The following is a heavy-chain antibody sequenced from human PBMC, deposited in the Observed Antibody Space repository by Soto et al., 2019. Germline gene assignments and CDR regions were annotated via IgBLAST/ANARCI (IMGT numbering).Heavy chain of an antibody. D-gene: IGHD6-13*01. J-gene: IGHJ5*02. CDR2: IYYSGST. Sequence: SETLSLTYTVSGGSISSYYWSWIRQPPGKGLEWIGYIYYSGSTNYNPSLKSRVTISVDTSKNQFSLKLSSVTAADTAVYYCARHVRSSGWYPPHWFDPWGQGTLVTVSS. V-gene: IGHV4-59*08. CDR3: ARHVRSSGWYPPHWFDP. CDR1: GGSISSYY.